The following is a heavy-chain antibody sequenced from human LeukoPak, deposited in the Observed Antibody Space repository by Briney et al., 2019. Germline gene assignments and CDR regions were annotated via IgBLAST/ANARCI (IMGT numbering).Heavy chain of an antibody. J-gene: IGHJ4*02. Sequence: KPSETLSLTCTVSGASISSGGYFWSWIRQHPVKGLEWIGYIYYSGSTYYNPSLKSRVTISVDTSKNQFSLKVSSVTAADTAVYYCARDRASAGQSVIDYWGQGTLVTVSS. CDR1: GASISSGGYF. CDR3: ARDRASAGQSVIDY. V-gene: IGHV4-31*03. D-gene: IGHD6-13*01. CDR2: IYYSGST.